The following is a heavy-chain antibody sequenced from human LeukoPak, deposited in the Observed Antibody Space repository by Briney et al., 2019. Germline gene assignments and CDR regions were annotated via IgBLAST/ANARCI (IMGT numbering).Heavy chain of an antibody. CDR1: GYTFTSYV. J-gene: IGHJ4*02. CDR2: INAGNGKT. V-gene: IGHV1-3*01. D-gene: IGHD3-22*01. CDR3: ARGLYDSSGYYFNHFDY. Sequence: GASVKVSCKASGYTFTSYVMHWVRQAPGQRLEWMGWINAGNGKTEYSQKFQGRVTISRDTSASTAYMELSSLRSEDTAVYYCARGLYDSSGYYFNHFDYWGQGTLVTVSS.